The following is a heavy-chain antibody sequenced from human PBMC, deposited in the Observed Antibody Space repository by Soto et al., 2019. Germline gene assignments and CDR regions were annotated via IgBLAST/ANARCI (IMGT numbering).Heavy chain of an antibody. J-gene: IGHJ5*02. CDR2: IYHSGST. Sequence: QVQLQESGPGLVKPSGTLSLTCAVSGGSISSSNWWSWVRQPPGKGLEWIGEIYHSGSTNYNPSLKSRATISGDKSKNQFSLKLSSVTAADTAVYYCARDVAYCGGDCYSRWFDPWGQGTLVTVSS. CDR3: ARDVAYCGGDCYSRWFDP. CDR1: GGSISSSNW. V-gene: IGHV4-4*02. D-gene: IGHD2-21*02.